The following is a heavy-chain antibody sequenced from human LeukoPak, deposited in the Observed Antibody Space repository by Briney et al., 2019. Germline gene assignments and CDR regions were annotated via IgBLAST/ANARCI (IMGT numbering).Heavy chain of an antibody. D-gene: IGHD6-6*01. CDR2: IYHSGST. J-gene: IGHJ4*02. Sequence: SETLSLTCTVSAYSISSGYYWGWIRQPPGKGLEWIGSIYHSGSTYYNPSLKSRVTISVDTSKNQFSLKLSSVTAADTAVYYCARHDLRSSTSGDYWGQGTLVTVSS. V-gene: IGHV4-38-2*02. CDR3: ARHDLRSSTSGDY. CDR1: AYSISSGYY.